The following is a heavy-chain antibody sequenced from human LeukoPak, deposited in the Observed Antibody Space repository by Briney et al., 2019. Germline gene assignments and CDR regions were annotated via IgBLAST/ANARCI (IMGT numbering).Heavy chain of an antibody. D-gene: IGHD3-22*01. CDR3: ARDSDYYDSSGYYSDY. CDR1: GGSISSGSYY. J-gene: IGHJ4*02. V-gene: IGHV4-61*02. CDR2: IYTSGST. Sequence: PSETLSLTCTVSGGSISSGSYYWSWIRQPAGKGLEWIGRIYTSGSTNYNPSLKSRVTISVDTSKNQFSLKLSSVTAADTAVYYCARDSDYYDSSGYYSDYWGQGTLVTVSS.